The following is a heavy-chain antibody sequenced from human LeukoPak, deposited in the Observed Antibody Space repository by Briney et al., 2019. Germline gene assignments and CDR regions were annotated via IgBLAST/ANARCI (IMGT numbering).Heavy chain of an antibody. CDR1: GGSISNYY. V-gene: IGHV4-4*07. CDR3: ARDQSGFGGHNNDAFDI. D-gene: IGHD3-16*01. Sequence: SETLSLTCTVSGGSISNYYWNWIRQPAGKGLEWVGRVYASGCTRYNPSFNRRVTMSAETSKNQVSLKMTSVTAADTAVYFCARDQSGFGGHNNDAFDIWGQGTMVTVSS. CDR2: VYASGCT. J-gene: IGHJ3*02.